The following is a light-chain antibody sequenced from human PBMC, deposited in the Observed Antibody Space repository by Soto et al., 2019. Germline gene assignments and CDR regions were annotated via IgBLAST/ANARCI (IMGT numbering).Light chain of an antibody. CDR1: QTISTF. Sequence: DIQLTQSPSSLSASVGDRVSITCRTSQTISTFLNWYHHRPGQAPKLLIYSISNLQSGVPSRFSGGGAGTEFTLTISSLQPEDFATYYCQQYNSYTTFGQGTKLEIK. CDR3: QQYNSYTT. V-gene: IGKV1-39*01. J-gene: IGKJ2*01. CDR2: SIS.